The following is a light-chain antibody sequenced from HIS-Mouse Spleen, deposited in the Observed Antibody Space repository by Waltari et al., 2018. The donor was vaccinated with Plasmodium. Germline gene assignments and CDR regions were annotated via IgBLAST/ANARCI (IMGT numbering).Light chain of an antibody. CDR1: RSAVGGYNY. CDR2: DVS. J-gene: IGLJ2*01. V-gene: IGLV2-14*03. CDR3: SSYTSSSTLV. Sequence: QSALTQPAPVSGSPGQPFPISCPGTRSAVGGYNYVSWYQQHPGKAPKLMIYDVSNRPSGVSNRFSGSKSGNTASLTISGLQAEDEADYYCSSYTSSSTLVFGGGTKLTVL.